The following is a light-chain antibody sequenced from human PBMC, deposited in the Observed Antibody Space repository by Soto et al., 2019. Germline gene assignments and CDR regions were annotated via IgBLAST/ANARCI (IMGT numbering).Light chain of an antibody. CDR2: EGS. V-gene: IGLV2-23*01. CDR3: CSYVDSSTPSYV. CDR1: RSDVGSYNL. J-gene: IGLJ1*01. Sequence: QSALTQPASVSGSPGQSITISCTGTRSDVGSYNLVSWYQYHPGKAPKLMIYEGSKRPSGVSNRFSGSKSGNTASLTISGLQAEDEADYSCCSYVDSSTPSYVFGTGTMLTVL.